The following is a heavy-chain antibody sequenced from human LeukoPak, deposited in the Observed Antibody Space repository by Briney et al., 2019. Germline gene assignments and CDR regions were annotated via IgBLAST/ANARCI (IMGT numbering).Heavy chain of an antibody. V-gene: IGHV3-23*01. J-gene: IGHJ4*02. CDR2: ISGSGGST. CDR1: GFTFSSYA. CDR3: AKCAEDIVVVPAALGEFDY. D-gene: IGHD2-2*01. Sequence: GGSLRLSCAASGFTFSSYAMSWVRQAPGKGLEWVSAISGSGGSTYYADSVRGRFTISRGNSKNMLYLQMNSLRAEDTAVYYCAKCAEDIVVVPAALGEFDYWGQGTLVTVSS.